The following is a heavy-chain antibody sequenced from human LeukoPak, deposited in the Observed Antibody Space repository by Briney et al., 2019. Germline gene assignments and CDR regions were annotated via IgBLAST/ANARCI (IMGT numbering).Heavy chain of an antibody. CDR2: VSRSSGSI. Sequence: GGSLRLSCAASGFTFDDYAMHWVRQAPGKGLEWVSGVSRSSGSIGYADSVKGRFTISRDNAKNSLYLQMNSLRAEDMALYYCAKAVAPYYYMDVWGKGTTVTVSS. CDR3: AKAVAPYYYMDV. V-gene: IGHV3-9*03. J-gene: IGHJ6*03. CDR1: GFTFDDYA. D-gene: IGHD6-19*01.